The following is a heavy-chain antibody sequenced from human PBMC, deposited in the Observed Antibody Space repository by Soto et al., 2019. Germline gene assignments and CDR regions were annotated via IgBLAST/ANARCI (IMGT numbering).Heavy chain of an antibody. CDR3: ARVYYGSGSYYHFDY. D-gene: IGHD3-10*01. J-gene: IGHJ4*02. CDR1: GGSISSGDYY. V-gene: IGHV4-30-4*01. Sequence: SLTCTVSGGSISSGDYYWSWIRQPPGKGLEWIGYIYYSGSTYYNPSLKSRVTISVDTSKNQFSLKLSSVTAADTAVYYCARVYYGSGSYYHFDYWGQGTLVTVSS. CDR2: IYYSGST.